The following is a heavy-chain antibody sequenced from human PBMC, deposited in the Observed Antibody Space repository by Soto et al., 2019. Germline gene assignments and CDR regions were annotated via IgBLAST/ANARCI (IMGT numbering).Heavy chain of an antibody. J-gene: IGHJ4*02. CDR1: GFTFSSYG. D-gene: IGHD3-9*01. CDR3: AKDSDAGHYDILTGYYNPLDY. Sequence: GGSLRLSCAASGFTFSSYGMHWVRQAPGKGLKWVAVISYDGSNKYYADSVKGRFTISRDNSKNTLYLQINSLRAEDTALYYFAKDSDAGHYDILTGYYNPLDYWGQGT. CDR2: ISYDGSNK. V-gene: IGHV3-30*18.